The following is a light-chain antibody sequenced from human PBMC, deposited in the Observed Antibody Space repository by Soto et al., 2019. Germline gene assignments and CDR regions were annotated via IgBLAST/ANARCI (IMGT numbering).Light chain of an antibody. CDR2: GAS. V-gene: IGKV3-20*01. J-gene: IGKJ1*01. CDR1: QSVSSSY. CDR3: QQYVSSPRT. Sequence: EIVLTQSPGTLSLSPGERATLSCRASQSVSSSYLAWYQQKPGQAPRLLIYGASSSATGIPDRFSGSGSGTDFTLTISRLEPEDFAVYYCQQYVSSPRTFGQGTKVEIK.